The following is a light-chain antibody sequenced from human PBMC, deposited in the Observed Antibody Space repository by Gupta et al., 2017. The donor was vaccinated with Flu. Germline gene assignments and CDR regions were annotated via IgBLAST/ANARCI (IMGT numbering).Light chain of an antibody. CDR2: KDS. CDR1: ALPKQF. CDR3: QAADTTETYVV. J-gene: IGLJ3*02. Sequence: RITCSGDALPKQFAYWYQQKPGQAPVLVIFKDSERPSGIPERFSGSTSGTKVTLTISGVRAEDEADYYCQAADTTETYVVFGGGTKLTVL. V-gene: IGLV3-25*03.